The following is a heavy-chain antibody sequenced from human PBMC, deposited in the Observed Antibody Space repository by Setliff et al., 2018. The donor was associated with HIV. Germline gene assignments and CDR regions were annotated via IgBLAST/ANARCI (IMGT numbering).Heavy chain of an antibody. J-gene: IGHJ2*01. Sequence: PSETLSLTCTVSGGSISSSSYYWGWIRQTPGKGLEWIGSIYYSGSTYYNPSLKSRVTISVETSKNKFSLTLSSVTAADTAVYYCARHQMTIAAIPPLYLWYFDLWGRGTLVTVSS. CDR1: GGSISSSSYY. CDR3: ARHQMTIAAIPPLYLWYFDL. V-gene: IGHV4-39*01. CDR2: IYYSGST. D-gene: IGHD2-2*02.